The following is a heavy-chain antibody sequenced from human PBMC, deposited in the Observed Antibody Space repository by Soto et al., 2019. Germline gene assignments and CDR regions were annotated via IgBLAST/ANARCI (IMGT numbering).Heavy chain of an antibody. D-gene: IGHD1-26*01. J-gene: IGHJ4*02. V-gene: IGHV1-3*01. CDR3: ARSVGAALSDY. CDR1: GYTFTSYA. Sequence: QVQLVQPGAEVKKPGASVKVSCKASGYTFTSYAMNWVRQAPGQRLEWMGWIKAGNGNTKYSQKFQGRVTITRDTPASTAYMEQSSLRSEDTAVYYCARSVGAALSDYWGQGTLVTVSS. CDR2: IKAGNGNT.